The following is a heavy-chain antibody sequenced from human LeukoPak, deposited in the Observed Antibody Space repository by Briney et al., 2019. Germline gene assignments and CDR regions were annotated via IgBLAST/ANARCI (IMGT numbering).Heavy chain of an antibody. CDR1: GGSFSGYY. CDR2: INHSGST. CDR3: ARDLYDSTTQHHPPHFDS. Sequence: SETLSLTCAVYGGSFSGYYWSWIRQPPGKGLEWIGEINHSGSTNYNPSLKSRVTISVDSSMNKFSLKMRSVTAVDTAFYYCARDLYDSTTQHHPPHFDSWGQGTLVTVSS. V-gene: IGHV4-34*01. D-gene: IGHD2/OR15-2a*01. J-gene: IGHJ4*02.